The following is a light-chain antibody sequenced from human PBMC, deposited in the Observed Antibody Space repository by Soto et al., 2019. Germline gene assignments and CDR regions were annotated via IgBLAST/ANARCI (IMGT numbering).Light chain of an antibody. V-gene: IGLV1-40*01. J-gene: IGLJ1*01. CDR3: CSYAGTRTYV. Sequence: QSVLTQPPSVSGAPGQRVTISCTGSSSNIGAGYDVHWYQQLPGTAPKLLIYGNSNRPSGVPDRFSGSKSGTSASLAITGLQAEDEADYYCCSYAGTRTYVFGTGTKLTVL. CDR2: GNS. CDR1: SSNIGAGYD.